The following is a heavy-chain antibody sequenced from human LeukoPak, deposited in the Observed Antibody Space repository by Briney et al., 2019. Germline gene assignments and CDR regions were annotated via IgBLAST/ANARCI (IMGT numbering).Heavy chain of an antibody. CDR3: ARASREYRSGYSNNWFDP. D-gene: IGHD3-22*01. CDR1: GYTFTSYY. J-gene: IGHJ5*02. Sequence: VSVKVSCKASGYTFTSYYMHWVRQAPGQGLEWMGIINPSGGSTSYAQKFQGRVTMTRDTSTSTVYMELSSLRSEDTAVYYCARASREYRSGYSNNWFDPWGQGTLVTVSS. CDR2: INPSGGST. V-gene: IGHV1-46*01.